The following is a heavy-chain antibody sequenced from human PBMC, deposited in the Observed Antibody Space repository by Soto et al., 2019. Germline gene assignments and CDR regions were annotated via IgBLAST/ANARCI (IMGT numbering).Heavy chain of an antibody. CDR1: GYTFTGFY. D-gene: IGHD4-17*01. V-gene: IGHV1-2*04. J-gene: IGHJ4*02. Sequence: QVRLVQSGAEVKKPGASVKVSCKASGYTFTGFYMHWVRQAPGQGLEWMGWINPKSGDTEYAQNFQGWVTMTRDTSISTAYMQLSRLKSDDTAVYYCASGGSTVTREFDYWGQGTLVSVSS. CDR2: INPKSGDT. CDR3: ASGGSTVTREFDY.